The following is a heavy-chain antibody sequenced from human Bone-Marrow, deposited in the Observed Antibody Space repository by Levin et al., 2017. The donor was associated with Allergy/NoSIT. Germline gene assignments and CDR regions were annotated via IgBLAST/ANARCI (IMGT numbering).Heavy chain of an antibody. CDR2: ISASNGDT. CDR1: GYTFLSYS. V-gene: IGHV1-18*01. CDR3: ATFTGYSSSGRQDDAFDI. J-gene: IGHJ3*02. Sequence: VASVKVSCKASGYTFLSYSISWVRQAPGQGLEWMGRISASNGDTKYAQKLRDRVIMTRDTSAHTAYMELRSLRSDDTAVYFCATFTGYSSSGRQDDAFDIWGQGTMVTVSS. D-gene: IGHD6-13*01.